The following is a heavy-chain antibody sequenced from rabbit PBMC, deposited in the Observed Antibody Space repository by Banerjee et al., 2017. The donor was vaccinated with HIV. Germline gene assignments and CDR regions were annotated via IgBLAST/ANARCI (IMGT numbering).Heavy chain of an antibody. CDR1: GFSFSSSYW. CDR2: INAITGKA. J-gene: IGHJ4*01. Sequence: QSLEESGGDLVKPGASLTLTCTASGFSFSSSYWICWVRQAPGKGLELIACINAITGKAVYANWAKGRFTISSHNAQNTLYLQLNSLTAADTATYFCVRDLGYDDLSEKGYFNLWGPGTLVTVS. V-gene: IGHV1S40*01. D-gene: IGHD2-1*01. CDR3: VRDLGYDDLSEKGYFNL.